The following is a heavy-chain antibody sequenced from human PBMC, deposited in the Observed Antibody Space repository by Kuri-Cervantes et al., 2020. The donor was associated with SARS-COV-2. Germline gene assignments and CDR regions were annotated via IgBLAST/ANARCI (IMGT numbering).Heavy chain of an antibody. J-gene: IGHJ4*02. CDR3: ATAPAYSGRALLAY. D-gene: IGHD1-26*01. Sequence: ASVTLACKGSGYTLTELSMHWVRQAPGKGLEWMGGFDPEDGETIYAQKFQGRVTMTEDTSTDTAYMELSSLRSEDTAVYYCATAPAYSGRALLAYWGQGTLVTVSS. CDR1: GYTLTELS. CDR2: FDPEDGET. V-gene: IGHV1-24*01.